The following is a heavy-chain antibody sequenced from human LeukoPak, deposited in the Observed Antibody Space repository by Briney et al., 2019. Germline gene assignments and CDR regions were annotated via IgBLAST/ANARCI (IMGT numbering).Heavy chain of an antibody. CDR3: VRDLDLGGYSSFVS. CDR1: GFTFSTYFW. Sequence: GGSLRLSCAASGFTFSTYFWMHWVRPAPGKGLVWVSRLRSDGGSSAYADFVRGRFTISRDNAKNTLYLQMNSLRAEDTAVYYCVRDLDLGGYSSFVSWGQGTLVTVSS. J-gene: IGHJ4*02. D-gene: IGHD4-23*01. V-gene: IGHV3-74*01. CDR2: LRSDGGSS.